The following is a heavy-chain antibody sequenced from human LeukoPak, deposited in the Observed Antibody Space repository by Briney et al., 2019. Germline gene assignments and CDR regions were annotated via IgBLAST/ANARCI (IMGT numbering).Heavy chain of an antibody. V-gene: IGHV4-39*01. Sequence: PSETLSLTXTVSGGSISSSSYYWGWIRQPPGKGLEWIGSIYYSGSTYYNPSLKSRVTISVDTSKNQFSLKLSSVNAADTAVYYCARQILYTAIDYWGQGTLVTVSS. CDR1: GGSISSSSYY. D-gene: IGHD5-18*01. J-gene: IGHJ4*02. CDR3: ARQILYTAIDY. CDR2: IYYSGST.